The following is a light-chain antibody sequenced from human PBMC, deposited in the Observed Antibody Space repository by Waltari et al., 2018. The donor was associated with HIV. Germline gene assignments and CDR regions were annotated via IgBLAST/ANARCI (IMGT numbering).Light chain of an antibody. J-gene: IGLJ2*01. CDR3: AAWDDTLSGL. CDR2: RNN. V-gene: IGLV1-47*01. Sequence: QSVLTQPPSASGTPGQRVTISCSGSSSNIGSKYVYWYQKLPGSAPKLLIYRNNQRPSGVPDRFSGSKSGPSASLAISGLRSEDEADYYCAAWDDTLSGLFGGGTKLTVL. CDR1: SSNIGSKY.